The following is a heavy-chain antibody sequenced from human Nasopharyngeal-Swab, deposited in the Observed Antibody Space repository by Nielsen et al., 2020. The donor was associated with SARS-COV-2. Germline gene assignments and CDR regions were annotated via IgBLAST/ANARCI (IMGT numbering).Heavy chain of an antibody. V-gene: IGHV3-21*01. CDR3: ARGPGTAMATGDY. J-gene: IGHJ4*02. D-gene: IGHD5-18*01. CDR1: GFTFSSHS. CDR2: ISSSSSYI. Sequence: GESLKISCAASGFTFSSHSMNWVRQAPGKGLEWVSSISSSSSYIYYADSVKGRFTISRDNAKNSLYLQMNSLRAEDTAVYYCARGPGTAMATGDYWGQGTLVTVSS.